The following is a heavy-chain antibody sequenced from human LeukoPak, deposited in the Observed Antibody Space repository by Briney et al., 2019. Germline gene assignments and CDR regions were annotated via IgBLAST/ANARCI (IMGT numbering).Heavy chain of an antibody. Sequence: ASVKVSCKASGYTFTSYYMHWVRQAPGQGLEWMGIINPSGGSTSYAQKFQGRVTMTRDTSTSTVYMELSSLRSGDTAVYYCARDQGRDGYNSAFDIWGQGTMVTVSS. J-gene: IGHJ3*02. CDR1: GYTFTSYY. CDR3: ARDQGRDGYNSAFDI. V-gene: IGHV1-46*01. CDR2: INPSGGST. D-gene: IGHD5-12*01.